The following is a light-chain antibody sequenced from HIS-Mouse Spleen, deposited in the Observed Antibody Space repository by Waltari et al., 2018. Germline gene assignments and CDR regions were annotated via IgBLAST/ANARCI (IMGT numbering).Light chain of an antibody. J-gene: IGLJ2*01. CDR2: DDG. V-gene: IGLV3-21*03. CDR1: NLGSKS. CDR3: QVWDSSSDHVV. Sequence: SYVLTQPPSVSVAPGKTARITCGGNNLGSKSLHWYQQKPGQAPVLVVNDDGDRPSGIHERFSGSNSGNTATLTISRVEAGDEADYYCQVWDSSSDHVVFGGGTKLTVL.